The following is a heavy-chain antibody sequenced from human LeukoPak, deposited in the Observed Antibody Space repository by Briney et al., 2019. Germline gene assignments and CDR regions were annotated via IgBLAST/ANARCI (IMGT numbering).Heavy chain of an antibody. J-gene: IGHJ4*02. D-gene: IGHD3-10*01. CDR3: AGKLYYYGSRMAL. V-gene: IGHV4-34*01. CDR2: INHSGST. CDR1: GGSFSGYY. Sequence: SETLSLTCAVYGGSFSGYYWSWIRQPPGKGLEWIGEINHSGSTNYNPSLKSRVTISVDTSKNQFSLKLSSVTAADTAVYYCAGKLYYYGSRMALWGQGTLVTVSS.